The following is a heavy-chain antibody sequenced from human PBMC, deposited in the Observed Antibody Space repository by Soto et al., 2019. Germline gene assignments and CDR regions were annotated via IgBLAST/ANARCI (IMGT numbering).Heavy chain of an antibody. CDR2: ISYDGSNK. CDR1: GFTFSSYA. J-gene: IGHJ4*02. Sequence: GESLKISCAASGFTFSSYAMHWVRQAPGKGLEWVAVISYDGSNKYYADSVKGRFTISRDNSKNTLYLQMNSLRAEDTAVYYCARDNSEGELLSYWGQGTLVTVSS. D-gene: IGHD1-26*01. V-gene: IGHV3-30-3*01. CDR3: ARDNSEGELLSY.